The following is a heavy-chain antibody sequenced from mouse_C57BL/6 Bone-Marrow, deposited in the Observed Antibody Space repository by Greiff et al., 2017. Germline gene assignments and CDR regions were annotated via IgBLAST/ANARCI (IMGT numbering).Heavy chain of an antibody. CDR1: GYTFTDYY. CDR2: INPYNGGT. Sequence: VQLQQSGPVLVKPGASVKMSCKASGYTFTDYYMNWVKQSHGKSLEWIGVINPYNGGTSYNQKFKGKATLTVDKSSSTAYMELNSLTSEDSAVYYCARRGEPYDFDYWGQGTTLTVSS. J-gene: IGHJ2*01. V-gene: IGHV1-19*01. CDR3: ARRGEPYDFDY. D-gene: IGHD2-12*01.